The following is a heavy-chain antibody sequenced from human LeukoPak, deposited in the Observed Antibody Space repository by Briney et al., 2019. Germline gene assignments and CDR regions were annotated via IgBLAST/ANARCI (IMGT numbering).Heavy chain of an antibody. Sequence: GGSLRLSCAASGFTFSSYWMHWVRQAPGKGLVWVSRIKSDGSTTSYADSVKGRFTISRDNAKNTLYLQMNSLRAEDTAVYYCARDRGLRGGTGFDYWGQGTLVTVSS. D-gene: IGHD3/OR15-3a*01. CDR3: ARDRGLRGGTGFDY. V-gene: IGHV3-74*01. CDR1: GFTFSSYW. J-gene: IGHJ4*02. CDR2: IKSDGSTT.